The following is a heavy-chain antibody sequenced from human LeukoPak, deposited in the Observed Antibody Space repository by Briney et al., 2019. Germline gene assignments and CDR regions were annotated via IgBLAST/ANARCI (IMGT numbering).Heavy chain of an antibody. Sequence: ASVKVSCKASGYTFTSYGISWVRQAPGQGLEWMGWISAYNGNTNYAQKLQGRVTMTRDTSISTAYMELSRLRSDDTAVYYCAREPGIAAPFDYWGQGTLVTVSS. CDR1: GYTFTSYG. D-gene: IGHD6-13*01. V-gene: IGHV1-18*01. J-gene: IGHJ4*02. CDR3: AREPGIAAPFDY. CDR2: ISAYNGNT.